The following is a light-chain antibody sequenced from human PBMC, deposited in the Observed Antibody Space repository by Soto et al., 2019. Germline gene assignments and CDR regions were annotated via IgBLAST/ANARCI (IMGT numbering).Light chain of an antibody. J-gene: IGKJ1*01. CDR3: QQYNSYSGT. CDR2: KAS. V-gene: IGKV1-5*03. Sequence: DIQMTQSPSTLSASVGDRVTITCRASQSISSWLAWYQQKPGKDPKLLIYKASNLESGVPSRFSGSGSGTEFTLTISSLQPDDFATYYCQQYNSYSGTFGQGTKVEIK. CDR1: QSISSW.